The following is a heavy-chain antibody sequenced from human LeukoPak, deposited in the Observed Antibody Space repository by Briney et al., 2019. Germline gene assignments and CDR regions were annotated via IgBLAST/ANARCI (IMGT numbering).Heavy chain of an antibody. Sequence: KSSETLSLTCTVSGASISDSSYYWGWIRQPPGKGLEWIGSFYYSGSTYYNPSLKSRVTISVDTSKNQFSLKLSSVTAADTAVYYCARERFGYYYDNSGYWRFFDYWGQGTLLTVSS. D-gene: IGHD3-22*01. J-gene: IGHJ4*02. CDR2: FYYSGST. V-gene: IGHV4-39*02. CDR1: GASISDSSYY. CDR3: ARERFGYYYDNSGYWRFFDY.